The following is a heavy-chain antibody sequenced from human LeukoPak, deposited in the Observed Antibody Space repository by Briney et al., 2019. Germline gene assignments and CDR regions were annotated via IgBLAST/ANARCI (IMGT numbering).Heavy chain of an antibody. CDR1: GYTFTDYY. V-gene: IGHV1-2*02. Sequence: ASVKVSCKASGYTFTDYYIHWMRQAPGQGLEWMGWTNPSSRGTNYAPKFQGRFTVTSDASISTAYMELHKLRSDDTAVYFCARDHGTVPAANSPDYWGQGTLVTVSS. J-gene: IGHJ4*02. CDR3: ARDHGTVPAANSPDY. D-gene: IGHD2-2*01. CDR2: TNPSSRGT.